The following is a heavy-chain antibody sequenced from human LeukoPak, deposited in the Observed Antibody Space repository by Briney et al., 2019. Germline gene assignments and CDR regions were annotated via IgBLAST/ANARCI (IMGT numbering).Heavy chain of an antibody. Sequence: GVLRLSCAASGFTFSSYSMNWVRQAPGKGLEWVSSISSSSSYIYYADSVKGRFTISRDNAKNSLYLQMNSLRAEDTAVYYCAREAAMIRKDLDYWGQGTLVTVSS. CDR2: ISSSSSYI. CDR3: AREAAMIRKDLDY. CDR1: GFTFSSYS. J-gene: IGHJ4*02. V-gene: IGHV3-21*01. D-gene: IGHD3-22*01.